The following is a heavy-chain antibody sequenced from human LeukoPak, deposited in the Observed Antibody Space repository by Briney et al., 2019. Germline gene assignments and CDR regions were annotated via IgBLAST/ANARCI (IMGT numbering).Heavy chain of an antibody. V-gene: IGHV3-30*18. J-gene: IGHJ4*02. CDR3: AKEGITMVRGVIADFDY. CDR2: ISYDGSNK. Sequence: GGSLRLSCAASGFAFSSYGMHWVRQAPGKGLEWVAVISYDGSNKYYADSVKGRFTISRDNSKNTLYLQMNSLRAEDTAVYYCAKEGITMVRGVIADFDYWGQGTLVTVSS. D-gene: IGHD3-10*01. CDR1: GFAFSSYG.